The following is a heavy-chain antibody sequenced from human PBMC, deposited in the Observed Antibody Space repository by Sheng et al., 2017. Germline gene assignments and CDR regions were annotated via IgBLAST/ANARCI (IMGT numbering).Heavy chain of an antibody. J-gene: IGHJ3*02. Sequence: EVQLVESGGGLVQPGGSLRLSCAASGFTFSSYEMNWVRQAPGKGLEWVSYISSSGSTIYYADSVKGRFTISRDNAKNSLYLQMNSLRAEDTAVYYCARHYGANVEEAFDIWGQGTMVTVSS. CDR2: ISSSGSTI. D-gene: IGHD4-17*01. CDR1: GFTFSSYE. CDR3: ARHYGANVEEAFDI. V-gene: IGHV3-48*03.